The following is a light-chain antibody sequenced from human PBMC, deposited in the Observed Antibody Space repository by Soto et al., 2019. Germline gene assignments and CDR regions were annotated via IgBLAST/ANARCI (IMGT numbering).Light chain of an antibody. CDR1: ERVSDNY. CDR2: GAS. V-gene: IGKV3-20*01. J-gene: IGKJ4*01. CDR3: QQYGSSPLT. Sequence: IVLTQSPGTLSLSPGERATLSCRASERVSDNYLAWYQQRSGQAPRLVIYGASSRASAVPDRFSGSGSGADFTLTISRLEPEDFSVYYCQQYGSSPLTFGGGTKVEIK.